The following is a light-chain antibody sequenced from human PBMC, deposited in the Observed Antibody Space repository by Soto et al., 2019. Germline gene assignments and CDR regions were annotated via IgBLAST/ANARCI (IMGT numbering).Light chain of an antibody. CDR3: QQYATTPWT. CDR1: QTVSNNY. Sequence: EIVLTQSPATLSLSPGERATLSCGASQTVSNNYLAWYQQKPGLAPRLLIYDTSTRATGIPDRFNGSGSGTDFTLTISRLEPEDFAVYSCQQYATTPWTFGQGTKVEIK. CDR2: DTS. V-gene: IGKV3D-20*01. J-gene: IGKJ1*01.